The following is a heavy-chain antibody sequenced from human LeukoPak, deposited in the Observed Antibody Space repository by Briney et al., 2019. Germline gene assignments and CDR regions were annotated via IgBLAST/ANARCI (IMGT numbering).Heavy chain of an antibody. CDR3: ARTPNINYDILTGYYDYYYYYGMDV. CDR2: INPNSGGT. D-gene: IGHD3-9*01. Sequence: ASVKVSCKASGYTFTGYYMHWVRQAPGQGLEWVGWINPNSGGTNYAQKFQGRVTMTRDTSISTAYMELSRLRSDDTAVYYCARTPNINYDILTGYYDYYYYYGMDVWGQGTTVTVSS. J-gene: IGHJ6*02. CDR1: GYTFTGYY. V-gene: IGHV1-2*02.